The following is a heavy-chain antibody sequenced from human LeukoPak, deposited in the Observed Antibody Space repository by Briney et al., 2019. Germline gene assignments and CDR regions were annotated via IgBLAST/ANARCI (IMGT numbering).Heavy chain of an antibody. CDR1: GYIFSELS. D-gene: IGHD4-17*01. CDR2: FNPEDGET. V-gene: IGHV1-24*01. Sequence: ASVKVSCTVSGYIFSELSMHWVRQAPGQGLEWMGGFNPEDGETFYAQKFQGRVNMTEDTSTDTAYMELSSLSYDDTAVYYCATDGAGDYLNHWGQGTLVIVSS. CDR3: ATDGAGDYLNH. J-gene: IGHJ4*02.